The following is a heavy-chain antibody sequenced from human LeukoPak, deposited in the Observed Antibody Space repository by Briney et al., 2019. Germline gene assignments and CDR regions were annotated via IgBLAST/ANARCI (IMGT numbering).Heavy chain of an antibody. D-gene: IGHD2-15*01. Sequence: GGSLRLSCVGSRFTFNSYAFHWVRQAPGKGLDWVAVISSEGTFKYYADSVKGRFTISRDKSKKTLSLQMNSLKTEDTAVYYCARAVVAASTPSDYWGQGTLVTVSS. CDR3: ARAVVAASTPSDY. J-gene: IGHJ4*02. V-gene: IGHV3-30-3*01. CDR1: RFTFNSYA. CDR2: ISSEGTFK.